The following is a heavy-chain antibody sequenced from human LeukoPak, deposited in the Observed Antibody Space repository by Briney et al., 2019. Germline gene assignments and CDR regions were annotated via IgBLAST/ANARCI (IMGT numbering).Heavy chain of an antibody. CDR3: AKEQAVTLDY. CDR1: GFTFSSYG. V-gene: IGHV3-30*18. CDR2: ISYDGSNK. D-gene: IGHD4-17*01. J-gene: IGHJ4*02. Sequence: PGRSLRLSCAASGFTFSSYGMHWVRQAPGKGLEWVAVISYDGSNKYYADSVKGRFTISRDNSKNTLYLQMNSLRAEDTAVYYCAKEQAVTLDYWGQGTLVTVSS.